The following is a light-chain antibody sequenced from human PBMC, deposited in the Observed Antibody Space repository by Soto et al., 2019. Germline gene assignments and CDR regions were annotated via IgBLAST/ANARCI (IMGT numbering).Light chain of an antibody. J-gene: IGLJ2*01. V-gene: IGLV1-51*01. Sequence: QSVLTQSPSVSAAPGQKVTISCSGSSSHIGNNYVSWYQQLPGTAPKLLIYDNNKRPSGIPDRFSGSKSGTSATLGITGLQTGDEADYYCGTWDSSLSAGVFGGGTKLTVL. CDR1: SSHIGNNY. CDR2: DNN. CDR3: GTWDSSLSAGV.